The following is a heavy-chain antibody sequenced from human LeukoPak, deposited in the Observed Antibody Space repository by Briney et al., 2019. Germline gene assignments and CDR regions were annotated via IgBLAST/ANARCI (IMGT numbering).Heavy chain of an antibody. Sequence: GGSLRLPCAASGFTFSNYGMHWARQAPGRGLEWVAVISYDGSNKYYADSVKGRFTISRDDSKNTLYVQMNSLRADDTAVYYCARSLFSSSQHFDYWGQGTLVTVSS. J-gene: IGHJ4*02. CDR3: ARSLFSSSQHFDY. CDR1: GFTFSNYG. CDR2: ISYDGSNK. D-gene: IGHD6-13*01. V-gene: IGHV3-30*03.